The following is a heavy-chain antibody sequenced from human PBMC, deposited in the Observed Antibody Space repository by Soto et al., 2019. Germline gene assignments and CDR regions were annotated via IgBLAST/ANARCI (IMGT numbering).Heavy chain of an antibody. D-gene: IGHD2-8*01. CDR3: AKNGQPPYYYYGLDV. CDR2: ISGYNGDT. CDR1: GYTFTRYG. Sequence: QGHLVQSGAEVKKPGTSVKVSCKASGYTFTRYGISWVRQAPGQGIEWMGWISGYNGDTNYAQNLQGRVTMTIDTSTSTAYKELRSLTSDDTAVYYCAKNGQPPYYYYGLDVWGQGTTVTVSS. J-gene: IGHJ6*02. V-gene: IGHV1-18*01.